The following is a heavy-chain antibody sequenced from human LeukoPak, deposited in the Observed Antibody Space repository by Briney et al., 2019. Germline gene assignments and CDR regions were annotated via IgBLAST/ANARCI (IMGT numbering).Heavy chain of an antibody. CDR3: AKVASDSSGWYHFDY. D-gene: IGHD6-19*01. V-gene: IGHV3-53*01. CDR1: GFTVRSNY. J-gene: IGHJ4*02. Sequence: GGSLRLSCAASGFTVRSNYMGWVRQAPGKGLEWVSIIYSGGNTNYADSVKGRFTISRDNSRNTLYLQMNSLRAEDTAVYYCAKVASDSSGWYHFDYWGQGTLDNVCS. CDR2: IYSGGNT.